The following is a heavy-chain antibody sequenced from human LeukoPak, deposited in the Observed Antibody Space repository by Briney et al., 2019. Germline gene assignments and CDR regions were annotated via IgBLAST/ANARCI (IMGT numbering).Heavy chain of an antibody. D-gene: IGHD5-24*01. CDR3: AEESVVRRWLPYFDY. V-gene: IGHV3-23*01. J-gene: IGHJ4*02. Sequence: GGSLRLSCAASGFTFSSYAMSWVRQAPGKGLEWVSAISGSGGSTYYADSVKGRFTISRDNSKNTLYLQMNSLRAEDTAVYYCAEESVVRRWLPYFDYWGQGTLVTVSS. CDR2: ISGSGGST. CDR1: GFTFSSYA.